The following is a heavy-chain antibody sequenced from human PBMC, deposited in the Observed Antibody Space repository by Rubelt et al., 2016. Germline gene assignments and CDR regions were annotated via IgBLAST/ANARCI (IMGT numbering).Heavy chain of an antibody. CDR2: INHSGST. V-gene: IGHV4-34*01. Sequence: QVRLQQWGAGLLKPSETLSLNCAVYGGSFSGYFWSWFRQPPGKGLEWIGEINHSGSTNYNPSLKSRVTISLDTSKNQFSLKLSSVTAADRSVYYCARGKQLGGFYFYGMDVWGQGTTVTVSS. J-gene: IGHJ6*02. CDR3: ARGKQLGGFYFYGMDV. CDR1: GGSFSGYF. D-gene: IGHD6-13*01.